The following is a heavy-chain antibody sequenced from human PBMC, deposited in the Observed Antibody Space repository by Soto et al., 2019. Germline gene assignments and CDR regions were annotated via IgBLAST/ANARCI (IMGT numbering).Heavy chain of an antibody. D-gene: IGHD1-20*01. Sequence: SETLSLTCTVSGGSISSGDYYWSWIRQPPGKGLEWIGYIYYSGSTYYNPSLKSRVTISVDTSKNQFSLKLSSVTAADTAVYYCARGPVTGTEGRSYYYYYGMDVWGQGTTVTVSS. CDR2: IYYSGST. J-gene: IGHJ6*02. V-gene: IGHV4-30-4*01. CDR3: ARGPVTGTEGRSYYYYYGMDV. CDR1: GGSISSGDYY.